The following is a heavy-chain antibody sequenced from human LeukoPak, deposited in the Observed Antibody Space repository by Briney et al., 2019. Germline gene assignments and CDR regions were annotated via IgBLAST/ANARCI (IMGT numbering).Heavy chain of an antibody. Sequence: GASVKVSCKASGYTFTGYYMHWVRQAPGQGLEWMGWINPNSGGTNYAQKFQGRVTMTRDTSTSTAYMELSRLRSDDTAVYYCARSSYCSGGSCYGRLSDYWGQGTLVTVSS. V-gene: IGHV1-2*02. CDR3: ARSSYCSGGSCYGRLSDY. CDR2: INPNSGGT. CDR1: GYTFTGYY. J-gene: IGHJ4*02. D-gene: IGHD2-15*01.